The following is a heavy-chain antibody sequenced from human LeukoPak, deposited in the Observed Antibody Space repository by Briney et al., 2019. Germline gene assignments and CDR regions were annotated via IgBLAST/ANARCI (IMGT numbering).Heavy chain of an antibody. CDR3: TRVGYIDEGIDY. V-gene: IGHV3-7*04. D-gene: IGHD5-24*01. CDR2: IKQGGSKK. CDR1: GFPFSSYW. J-gene: IGHJ4*02. Sequence: PGGSLRLSCVASGFPFSSYWMTWVRQAPGEGLEWVANIKQGGSKKSYVDSVKGRFTISRDNAKNSLYLQMNSLRAEDTAIYYCTRVGYIDEGIDYWGQGTLVTVSS.